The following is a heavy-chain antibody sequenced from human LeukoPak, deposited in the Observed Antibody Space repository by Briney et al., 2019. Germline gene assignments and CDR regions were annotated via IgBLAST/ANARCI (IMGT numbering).Heavy chain of an antibody. CDR3: VRGDNVVSTAILLLRY. V-gene: IGHV1-24*01. CDR2: FDPEDGET. D-gene: IGHD2-21*02. CDR1: GYTLTELS. Sequence: GASVKVSCKVSGYTLTELSMHWVRQAPGKGLEGMGGFDPEDGETIYAQKFQGRVTMTEDTSTDRAYMELSSLSSDDTAVYYCVRGDNVVSTAILLLRYWGQGTLVAVSS. J-gene: IGHJ1*01.